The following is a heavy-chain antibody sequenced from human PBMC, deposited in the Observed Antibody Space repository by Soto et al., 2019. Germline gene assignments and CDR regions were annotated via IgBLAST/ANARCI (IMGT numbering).Heavy chain of an antibody. CDR1: GYTFTSYD. CDR3: ASRSSGWYADAFDI. J-gene: IGHJ3*02. CDR2: MNPNSGNT. D-gene: IGHD6-19*01. V-gene: IGHV1-8*01. Sequence: QVQLVQSGAEVKKPGASVKVSCKASGYTFTSYDINWVRQATGQGLEWMGWMNPNSGNTGYAQKFQGRVTMTRNTSISTAHMELSSLRSEDTAVYYCASRSSGWYADAFDIWGQGTMVTVSS.